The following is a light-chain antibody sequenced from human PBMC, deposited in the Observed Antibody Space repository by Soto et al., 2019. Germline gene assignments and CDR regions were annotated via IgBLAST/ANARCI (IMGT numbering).Light chain of an antibody. CDR1: SSDVGGYSY. CDR2: DVS. J-gene: IGLJ2*01. Sequence: QSVLTQPASVSGSPGQSIAISCTGSSSDVGGYSYVSWYQQHPGKAPKLMIYDVSNRPSGVSDRFSGSRSGNTASLTISGLQAEDEADYYCSSYRSSSTLAFGGGTQLTVL. V-gene: IGLV2-14*01. CDR3: SSYRSSSTLA.